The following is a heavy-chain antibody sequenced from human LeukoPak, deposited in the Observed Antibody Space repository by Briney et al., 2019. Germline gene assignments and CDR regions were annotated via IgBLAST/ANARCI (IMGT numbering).Heavy chain of an antibody. CDR3: ARSREWLTIGWYFDL. V-gene: IGHV4-31*03. Sequence: SSETLSLTCTVSGGSISSGGYYWSWIRQHPGKGLEWIGYIYYSGSTYYNPSLKSRVTISVDTSKNQFSLKLSSATAADTAVYYCARSREWLTIGWYFDLWGRGTLVTVSS. CDR1: GGSISSGGYY. J-gene: IGHJ2*01. CDR2: IYYSGST. D-gene: IGHD3-3*01.